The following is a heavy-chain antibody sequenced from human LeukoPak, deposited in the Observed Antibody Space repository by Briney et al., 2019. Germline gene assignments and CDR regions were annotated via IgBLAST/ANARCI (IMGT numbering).Heavy chain of an antibody. CDR2: INPNSGGT. Sequence: ASVKVSCKSSGYTFTGYYIHWVRQAPGQGLEWMVWINPNSGGTNYAQKFQGRVTMTRDTSISTAYMELSRLRSDDTAVYYCARSYGDYDHGLDYWGQGTLVTVSS. CDR3: ARSYGDYDHGLDY. J-gene: IGHJ4*02. D-gene: IGHD4-17*01. V-gene: IGHV1-2*02. CDR1: GYTFTGYY.